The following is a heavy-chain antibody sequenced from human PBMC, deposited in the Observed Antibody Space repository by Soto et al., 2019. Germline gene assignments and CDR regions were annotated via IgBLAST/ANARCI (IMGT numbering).Heavy chain of an antibody. Sequence: SETLSLTCAVYGGSFSGYYWSWIRQPPGKGLEWIGEINHSGSTNYNPSLKSRVTISVDTSKNQFSLKLSSVTAADTAVYYCARIGRYDYWGQGTLVTVSS. V-gene: IGHV4-34*01. D-gene: IGHD1-26*01. CDR3: ARIGRYDY. CDR1: GGSFSGYY. CDR2: INHSGST. J-gene: IGHJ4*02.